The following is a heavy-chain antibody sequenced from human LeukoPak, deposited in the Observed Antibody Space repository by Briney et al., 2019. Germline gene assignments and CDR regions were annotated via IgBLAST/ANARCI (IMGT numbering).Heavy chain of an antibody. CDR2: INAGNGNT. Sequence: ASVKVSCKASGYTFTSYAMHWVRQAPGQRLEWMGWINAGNGNTKYSQEFQGRVTITADKSTSTAYMELSSLRSEDTAVYYCARVKDGYNSADYWGQGTLVTVSS. D-gene: IGHD5-24*01. CDR3: ARVKDGYNSADY. V-gene: IGHV1-3*03. J-gene: IGHJ4*02. CDR1: GYTFTSYA.